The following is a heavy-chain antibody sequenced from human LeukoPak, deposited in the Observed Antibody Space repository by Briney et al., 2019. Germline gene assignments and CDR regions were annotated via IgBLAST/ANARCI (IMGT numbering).Heavy chain of an antibody. CDR3: ATSDDLWSGMDN. D-gene: IGHD3-3*01. CDR2: ISSSSSYI. V-gene: IGHV3-21*01. J-gene: IGHJ4*02. CDR1: GFTFISSS. Sequence: GGSLRLSCAVSGFTFISSSINWVRQAPGKGLEWVSSISSSSSYIYYADSVKGRFTISRDNAKNSLYLQMDSLRADDTAVYYCATSDDLWSGMDNWGQGTLVTVSS.